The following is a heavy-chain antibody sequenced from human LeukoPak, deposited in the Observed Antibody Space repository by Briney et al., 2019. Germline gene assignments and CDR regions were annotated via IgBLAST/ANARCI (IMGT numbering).Heavy chain of an antibody. Sequence: GGSLRLSCAVSGFTFSDYWVTWVRQTPGKGLEFMANINRDGSVKNYVDSVKGRFTISRDNAKNSLYLQMTSLRVDDTAIYYCARDPGFSSFDYWGQGILVTVSS. CDR1: GFTFSDYW. CDR2: INRDGSVK. CDR3: ARDPGFSSFDY. V-gene: IGHV3-7*01. J-gene: IGHJ4*02. D-gene: IGHD3-3*02.